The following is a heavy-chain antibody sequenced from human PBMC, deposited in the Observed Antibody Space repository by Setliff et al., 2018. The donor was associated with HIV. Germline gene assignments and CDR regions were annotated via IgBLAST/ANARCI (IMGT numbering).Heavy chain of an antibody. V-gene: IGHV4-39*02. CDR1: GGSITSTTYY. D-gene: IGHD2-21*02. CDR3: AREGDGIDF. CDR2: IHYTGNT. J-gene: IGHJ4*02. Sequence: SETLSLTCTVSGGSITSTTYYWGWIRQPPGKGLEWIGTIHYTGNTYHNPSLKSRVTISVEASKNQISLKLTAVTAADSAVNYCAREGDGIDFWGQGTLVTVSS.